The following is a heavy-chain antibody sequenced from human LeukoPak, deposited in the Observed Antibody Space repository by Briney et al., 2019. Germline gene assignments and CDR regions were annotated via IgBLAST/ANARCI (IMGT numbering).Heavy chain of an antibody. CDR3: ARDQDRAFDI. CDR1: GFTFSTYG. Sequence: AGGSLRLSCTTSGFTFSTYGMHWVRQAPGKGLEWVAVIWYDGTNRYYADSVKGRFTISGDNSKNTLYLQMNSMRAEDTAVYYCARDQDRAFDIWGQGTMVTVSS. J-gene: IGHJ3*02. V-gene: IGHV3-33*01. CDR2: IWYDGTNR.